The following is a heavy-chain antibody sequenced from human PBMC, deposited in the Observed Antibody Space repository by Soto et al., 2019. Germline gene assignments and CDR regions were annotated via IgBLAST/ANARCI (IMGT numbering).Heavy chain of an antibody. CDR2: ISSSSSPI. CDR1: GFTFRSYS. Sequence: EVQLVESGGGLVKPGGSLRLSCVDSGFTFRSYSMNWVRQAPGKGLEWLSSISSSSSPIIYADSLKGRFTISRDNAKNSLYLQMNSLRAEDTAVYYCVRGGRGYTRDDVFDIWGQGTMVTVSS. CDR3: VRGGRGYTRDDVFDI. D-gene: IGHD2-2*02. J-gene: IGHJ3*02. V-gene: IGHV3-21*06.